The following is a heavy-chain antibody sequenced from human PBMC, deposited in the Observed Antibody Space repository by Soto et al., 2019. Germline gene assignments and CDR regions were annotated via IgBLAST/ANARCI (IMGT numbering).Heavy chain of an antibody. J-gene: IGHJ5*02. CDR2: IYYSGST. CDR3: AGMVRGVRGPHNWFDP. V-gene: IGHV4-59*01. CDR1: GGSISSYY. D-gene: IGHD3-10*01. Sequence: SETLSLTCTVSGGSISSYYWSWIRQPPGKGLEWIGYIYYSGSTNYNPSLKSRVTISVETSKNQFSLKLSSVTAAETAVYYCAGMVRGVRGPHNWFDPWGQGTLVTVSS.